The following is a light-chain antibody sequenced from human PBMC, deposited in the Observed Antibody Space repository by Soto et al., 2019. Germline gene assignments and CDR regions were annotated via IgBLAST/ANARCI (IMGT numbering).Light chain of an antibody. Sequence: QSALTQPASVSGSPGQSITISCTGTSSDVGGYNYVSWYQQHPGKAPKLMIYDVSNRPSGVSNRFFGSKSGNTASLTISGLQAEDEADYYCSSYTSSSIPYVFGTGTKLTVL. CDR3: SSYTSSSIPYV. V-gene: IGLV2-14*01. J-gene: IGLJ1*01. CDR2: DVS. CDR1: SSDVGGYNY.